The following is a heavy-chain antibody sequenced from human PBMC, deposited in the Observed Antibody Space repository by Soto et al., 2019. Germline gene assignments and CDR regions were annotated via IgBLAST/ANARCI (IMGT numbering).Heavy chain of an antibody. CDR1: GYTFSSYR. CDR3: ARADYGDDDY. J-gene: IGHJ4*02. V-gene: IGHV1-18*01. CDR2: IHAYNGDT. D-gene: IGHD4-17*01. Sequence: QVQLVQSGAEAKKPGASVKVSCKASGYTFSSYRISWVRQAPGQGPEWMGWIHAYNGDTKYAQKFQDRLIMTTDTSTSTAYMELRSLTSDDTAVYYCARADYGDDDYWGQGTLVTVSS.